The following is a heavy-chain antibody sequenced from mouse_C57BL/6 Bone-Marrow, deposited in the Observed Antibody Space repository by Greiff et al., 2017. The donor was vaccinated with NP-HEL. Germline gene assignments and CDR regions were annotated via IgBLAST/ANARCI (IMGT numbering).Heavy chain of an antibody. CDR3: ARAHLYYDYDGVHWYFDV. Sequence: VKLVESGAELARPGASVKLSCKASGYTFTSYGISWVKQRTGQGLEWIGEIYPRSGNTYYNEKFKGKATLTADKSSSTAYMELRSLTSEDSAVYFCARAHLYYDYDGVHWYFDVWGTGTTVTVSS. CDR1: GYTFTSYG. CDR2: IYPRSGNT. D-gene: IGHD2-4*01. J-gene: IGHJ1*03. V-gene: IGHV1-81*01.